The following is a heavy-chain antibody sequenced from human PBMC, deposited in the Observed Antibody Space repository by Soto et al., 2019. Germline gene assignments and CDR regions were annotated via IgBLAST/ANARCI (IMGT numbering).Heavy chain of an antibody. D-gene: IGHD4-17*01. J-gene: IGHJ4*02. V-gene: IGHV3-33*01. CDR2: IWYDGSNK. CDR1: GFTFSNFG. CDR3: ARDGNDYGGGFDS. Sequence: QVQLVESGGGVVQPGRSLRLSCAASGFTFSNFGIHWVRQAPGKGLEWVAVIWYDGSNKYYVDSVKGRFTISRDNSKNRLYLQMNSLRAEDTAVYYCARDGNDYGGGFDSWGQGTLVTVSS.